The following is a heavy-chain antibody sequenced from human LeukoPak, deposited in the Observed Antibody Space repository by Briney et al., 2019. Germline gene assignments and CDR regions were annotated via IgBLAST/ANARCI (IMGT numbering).Heavy chain of an antibody. Sequence: GASVKVSCKAPGGTFSSYAISWVRQAPGQGLEWMGGIIPIFGTANYAQKFQGRVTITADESTSTAYMELSSLRSEDTAVYYCARGLGEYYYDSSGKDWGQGTLVTVSS. J-gene: IGHJ4*02. CDR2: IIPIFGTA. V-gene: IGHV1-69*13. D-gene: IGHD3-22*01. CDR1: GGTFSSYA. CDR3: ARGLGEYYYDSSGKD.